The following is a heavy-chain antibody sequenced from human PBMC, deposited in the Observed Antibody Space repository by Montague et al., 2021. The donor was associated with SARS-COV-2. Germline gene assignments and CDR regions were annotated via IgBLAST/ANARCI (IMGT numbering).Heavy chain of an antibody. Sequence: SETLSLTCAVYGGSFSGYYWSWIRQPPGKGLEWIGEISHSGSTNYNPSLKSRVTISIDTSKNQFSLKLSSVTAADTAVYYCARIAYRLLFIASGYGMDVWGQGTTVTVSS. CDR1: GGSFSGYY. CDR3: ARIAYRLLFIASGYGMDV. CDR2: ISHSGST. J-gene: IGHJ6*02. D-gene: IGHD2-15*01. V-gene: IGHV4-34*01.